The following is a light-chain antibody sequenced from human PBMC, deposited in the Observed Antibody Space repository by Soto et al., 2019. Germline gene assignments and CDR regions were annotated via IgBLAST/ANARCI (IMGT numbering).Light chain of an antibody. CDR3: AVWDGSLGVV. Sequence: QSVLTQPPSASGTPGQRVTNSCSGSSSNIGSNYVYWYQQLPGTAPKLLIYKNNQRPSGVPDRFSGSKSGTSASLAISGLRSEDESDYYCAVWDGSLGVVFGGGTQLTVL. V-gene: IGLV1-47*01. CDR1: SSNIGSNY. CDR2: KNN. J-gene: IGLJ2*01.